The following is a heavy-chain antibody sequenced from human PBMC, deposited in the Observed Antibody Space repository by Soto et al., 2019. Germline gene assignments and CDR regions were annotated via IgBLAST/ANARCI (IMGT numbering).Heavy chain of an antibody. CDR1: GGTFSSYA. D-gene: IGHD2-2*01. CDR3: ARSQGSSTSLEIYYYYYDGMDV. CDR2: IIPISGTA. Sequence: QVQLVQSGAEVKKPGSSVKVSCKASGGTFSSYAISWVRQAPGQGLEWMGGIIPISGTANYAQKFQGRVTITADESTSTDYMGLSSLRSEDTAVYYCARSQGSSTSLEIYYYYYDGMDVWGQGTTVTVSS. V-gene: IGHV1-69*01. J-gene: IGHJ6*02.